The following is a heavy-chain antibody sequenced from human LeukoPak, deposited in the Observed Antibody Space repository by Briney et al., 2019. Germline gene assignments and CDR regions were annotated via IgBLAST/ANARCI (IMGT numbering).Heavy chain of an antibody. V-gene: IGHV4-4*02. CDR2: IFHSGST. Sequence: PSGTLSLTCAVSGGSISSSTWRSWVRLLPGKGLEWIGEIFHSGSTNFNPSLKSRLTMSVDESKHEFSLKLTSVTAADTAVYYCASGGLVSRYLDHWGQGTLVTVSS. D-gene: IGHD3-9*01. J-gene: IGHJ4*02. CDR1: GGSISSSTW. CDR3: ASGGLVSRYLDH.